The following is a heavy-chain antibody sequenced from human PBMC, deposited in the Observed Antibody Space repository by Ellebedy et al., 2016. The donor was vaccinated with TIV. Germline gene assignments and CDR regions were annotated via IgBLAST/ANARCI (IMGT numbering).Heavy chain of an antibody. CDR3: ARNVLIFTFDKWYSDL. V-gene: IGHV4-39*01. D-gene: IGHD3/OR15-3a*01. J-gene: IGHJ2*01. CDR2: IFDSGST. CDR1: GGSISGSSYY. Sequence: GSLRLSCTVSGGSISGSSYYWGWIRQPPGKGLEWIGNIFDSGSTYYNPSLKSRVTISVDTSMNRFSLDLYSVTAADTAVYYCARNVLIFTFDKWYSDLWGRGTLVTVSS.